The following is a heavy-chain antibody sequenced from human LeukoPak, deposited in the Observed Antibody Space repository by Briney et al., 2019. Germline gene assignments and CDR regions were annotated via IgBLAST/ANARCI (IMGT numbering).Heavy chain of an antibody. J-gene: IGHJ5*02. CDR1: GYTXTSYG. Sequence: ASVKVSCKASGYTXTSYGITWVRQAPGQGPEWMGWISAYSGYTNYAQKFQGRVTMTTDTSTSTTYMELRSLRSDDTAVYYCARDNHSGSWSWFDPWGQGTLVTVSS. V-gene: IGHV1-18*01. CDR2: ISAYSGYT. D-gene: IGHD6-13*01. CDR3: ARDNHSGSWSWFDP.